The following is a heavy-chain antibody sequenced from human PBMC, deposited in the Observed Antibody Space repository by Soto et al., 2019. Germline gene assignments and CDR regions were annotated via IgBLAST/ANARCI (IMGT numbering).Heavy chain of an antibody. D-gene: IGHD6-19*01. CDR1: GITLSDSA. J-gene: IGHJ5*02. V-gene: IGHV3-23*01. CDR2: IRESGATT. CDR3: ANCAWRSSGWCNWMDP. Sequence: EAQLLESGGGLVQPGGSLRLSCEASGITLSDSAMNWVRQAPGKGLEWVSAIRESGATTFYADSVKGRFTISRDNSQKTLYLQMNSLRAEDTAIYYCANCAWRSSGWCNWMDPWGQGTLVIVSS.